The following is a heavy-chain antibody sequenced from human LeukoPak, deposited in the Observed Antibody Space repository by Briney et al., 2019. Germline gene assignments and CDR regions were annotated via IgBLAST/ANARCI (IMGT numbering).Heavy chain of an antibody. J-gene: IGHJ5*02. Sequence: SETLSLTCAVYGGSFSGYYWSWIRQPPGKGLEWIGEINHSGSTNYNPSLKSRVTISVATSKNQFSLKLSSVTAADTAVYYCARVTDPRYNWFDPWGQGTLVTVSS. CDR1: GGSFSGYY. D-gene: IGHD2-21*02. CDR3: ARVTDPRYNWFDP. CDR2: INHSGST. V-gene: IGHV4-34*01.